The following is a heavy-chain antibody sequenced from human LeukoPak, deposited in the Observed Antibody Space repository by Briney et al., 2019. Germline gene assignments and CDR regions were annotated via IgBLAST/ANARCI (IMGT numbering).Heavy chain of an antibody. CDR1: GGSISSYY. Sequence: SETLSLTCTVSGGSISSYYWSWIRQPAGKGLEWIGRIYTSGSTNYNPSLKSRVTMSVDTSKNQFSLKLSSVTAADTAVYYCARETYYYGSVPRVAFDPWGQGTLVTVSS. CDR2: IYTSGST. J-gene: IGHJ5*02. V-gene: IGHV4-4*07. CDR3: ARETYYYGSVPRVAFDP. D-gene: IGHD3-10*01.